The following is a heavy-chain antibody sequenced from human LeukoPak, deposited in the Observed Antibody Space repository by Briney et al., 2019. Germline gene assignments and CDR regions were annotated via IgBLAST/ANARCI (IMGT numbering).Heavy chain of an antibody. CDR3: ARERRGGFDP. D-gene: IGHD6-25*01. Sequence: TGGSLRLSCAAAGFTFSSYDMHWVRQATGKGLEWVSAIGTAGDTYYPGSVKGRFTISRENAKISLCLQMNSLRAGDTAVYYCARERRGGFDPWGQGTLVTVSS. CDR2: IGTAGDT. V-gene: IGHV3-13*01. CDR1: GFTFSSYD. J-gene: IGHJ5*02.